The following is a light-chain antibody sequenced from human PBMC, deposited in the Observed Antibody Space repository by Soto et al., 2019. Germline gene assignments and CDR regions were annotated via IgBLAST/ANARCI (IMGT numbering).Light chain of an antibody. CDR2: GAS. CDR1: QSVSSTY. CDR3: QQYGSSPL. J-gene: IGKJ3*01. Sequence: EIVLTQSPGALSLSPGERATLSCRASQSVSSTYSAWYQQKPGQAPRLLIYGASNRATGIPDRFSGSGSGTDFTLTISRLEPEDFAVYSCQQYGSSPLFAPGTQVDIK. V-gene: IGKV3-20*01.